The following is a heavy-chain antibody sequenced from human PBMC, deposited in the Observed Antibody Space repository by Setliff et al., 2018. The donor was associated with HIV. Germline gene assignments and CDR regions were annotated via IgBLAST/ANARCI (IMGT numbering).Heavy chain of an antibody. J-gene: IGHJ4*02. V-gene: IGHV1-46*01. D-gene: IGHD3-22*01. CDR1: GYTFTSYY. Sequence: PPASVKVSCKASGYTFTSYYMHWVRQAPGQGLEWMGIINPSGGSTSYAQKFQGRVTMTRDTSTSTVYMELSSLRSEDTAVYYCARDGRYYDSSGYFDYWGQGTLVTVSS. CDR3: ARDGRYYDSSGYFDY. CDR2: INPSGGST.